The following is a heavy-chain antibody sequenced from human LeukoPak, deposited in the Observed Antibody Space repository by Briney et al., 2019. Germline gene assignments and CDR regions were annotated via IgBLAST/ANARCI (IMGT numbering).Heavy chain of an antibody. CDR1: GFTFSSYW. CDR2: IKQDGSEK. Sequence: TGGSLRLSCAASGFTFSSYWMSWVRQAPGKGLEWVANIKQDGSEKYYVDSVKGRFTISRDNAKNSLYLQMNSLRGEDTAVYYCARDPIPIVFDYWGQGTLVTVSS. J-gene: IGHJ4*02. CDR3: ARDPIPIVFDY. V-gene: IGHV3-7*01. D-gene: IGHD3-9*01.